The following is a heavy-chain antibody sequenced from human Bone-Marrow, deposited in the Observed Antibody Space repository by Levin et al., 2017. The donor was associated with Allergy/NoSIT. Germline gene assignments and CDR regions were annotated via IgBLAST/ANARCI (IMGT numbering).Heavy chain of an antibody. J-gene: IGHJ5*02. Sequence: PGGSLRLSCAASGFTFSSYAMSWVRQAPGKGLEWVSAISGSGGSTYYADSVKGRFTISRDNSKNTLYLQMNSLGAEDTAVYYCAKNEEDIDWTILRFLEVWWFDPWGQGTLVTVSA. CDR2: ISGSGGST. D-gene: IGHD3-3*01. V-gene: IGHV3-23*01. CDR3: AKNEEDIDWTILRFLEVWWFDP. CDR1: GFTFSSYA.